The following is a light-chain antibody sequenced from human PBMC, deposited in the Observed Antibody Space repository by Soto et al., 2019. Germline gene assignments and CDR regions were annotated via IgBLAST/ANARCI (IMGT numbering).Light chain of an antibody. CDR2: DNT. J-gene: IGLJ2*01. Sequence: QSVLTQPPSVSAAPGQKVTISCSGSSSNIENNYVSWYQHLPGAAPKLLIYDNTERPSGIPDRFSGSKSGTSATLGINGLQTWDEGNYYCGTWDGSLSAGVFGGGTKVTVL. CDR1: SSNIENNY. V-gene: IGLV1-51*01. CDR3: GTWDGSLSAGV.